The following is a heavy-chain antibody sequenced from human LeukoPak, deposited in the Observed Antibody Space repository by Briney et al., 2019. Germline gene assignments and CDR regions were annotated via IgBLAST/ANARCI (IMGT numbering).Heavy chain of an antibody. V-gene: IGHV4-59*08. J-gene: IGHJ4*02. CDR2: IYYSGST. CDR3: ARQGVGSSGWRIGNFDY. Sequence: SETLSLTCAVYGGSFSGYYWSWIRQPPGKGLGGIGYIYYSGSTNYNPSLKSRVTISVDTSKNQFSLKLSSVTAADTAVYYCARQGVGSSGWRIGNFDYWGQGTLVTVSS. CDR1: GGSFSGYY. D-gene: IGHD6-19*01.